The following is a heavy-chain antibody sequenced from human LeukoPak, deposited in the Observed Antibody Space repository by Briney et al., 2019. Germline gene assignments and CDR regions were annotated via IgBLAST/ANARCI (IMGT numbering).Heavy chain of an antibody. CDR1: GFTFSSYG. CDR2: ISYDGSNK. V-gene: IGHV3-30*18. CDR3: AKDRIVGARLDY. D-gene: IGHD1-26*01. Sequence: PGGSLRLSCAASGFTFSSYGMHWVRQTPGKGLEWVAVISYDGSNKYYADSVKGRFTISRDNSKNTLYLQMNSLRAEDTAVYYCAKDRIVGARLDYWGQGTLVTVSS. J-gene: IGHJ4*02.